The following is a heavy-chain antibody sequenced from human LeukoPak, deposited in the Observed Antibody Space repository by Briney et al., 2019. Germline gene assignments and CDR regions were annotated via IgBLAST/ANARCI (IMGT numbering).Heavy chain of an antibody. CDR1: GYTFTIYG. J-gene: IGHJ4*02. CDR3: ARGGLSRKQWLVRCYFDY. V-gene: IGHV1-18*01. D-gene: IGHD6-19*01. Sequence: GASVTVSFTSSGYTFTIYGISWVRQAPGQGLEWMGWISAYNGNTNYAQKLQGRVTMTTDTSTSTAYMELRSLRSDDTAVYYCARGGLSRKQWLVRCYFDYWGQGTLVTVSS. CDR2: ISAYNGNT.